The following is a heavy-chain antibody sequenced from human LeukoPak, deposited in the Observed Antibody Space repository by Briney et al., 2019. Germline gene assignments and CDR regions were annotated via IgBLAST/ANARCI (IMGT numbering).Heavy chain of an antibody. CDR2: IYYTGGT. J-gene: IGHJ5*02. Sequence: PSETLSLTCTVSGGSLTSYYWSWIRQPPGKGLEWIGYIYYTGGTNYNPSLKSRVAISVDTSKNQVSLKLTSVTAADTAVYYCARRGYESWFDPWGQGTLVTVSS. CDR1: GGSLTSYY. V-gene: IGHV4-59*08. D-gene: IGHD3-16*01. CDR3: ARRGYESWFDP.